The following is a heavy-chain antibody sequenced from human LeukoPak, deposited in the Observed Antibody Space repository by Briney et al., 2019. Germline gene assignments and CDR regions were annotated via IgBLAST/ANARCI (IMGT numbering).Heavy chain of an antibody. CDR3: ARIRSFWSGYYSYFDY. CDR2: IYYSGST. D-gene: IGHD3-3*01. V-gene: IGHV4-59*12. J-gene: IGHJ4*02. CDR1: GGSISSYY. Sequence: SETLSLTCTVSGGSISSYYWSWIRQPPGKGLEWIGYIYYSGSTNYNPSLKSRVTISVDTSKNQFSLKLSSVTAADTAVYYCARIRSFWSGYYSYFDYWGQGTLVTVSS.